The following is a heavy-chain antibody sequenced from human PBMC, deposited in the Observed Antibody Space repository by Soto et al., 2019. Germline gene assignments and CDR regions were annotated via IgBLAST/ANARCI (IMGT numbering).Heavy chain of an antibody. Sequence: QVQLVQSGAEVKKPGSSVKVSCKASGGTFSRYGISWVRQAPGQGLEWMGGIIPIFGTANYAQKFQGRVTNTADQTTSTAQKELNNLKPQDTARYYCARGGEPSYYYGMDVWGQGTTVTVSS. J-gene: IGHJ6*02. D-gene: IGHD3-16*01. CDR1: GGTFSRYG. V-gene: IGHV1-69*12. CDR3: ARGGEPSYYYGMDV. CDR2: IIPIFGTA.